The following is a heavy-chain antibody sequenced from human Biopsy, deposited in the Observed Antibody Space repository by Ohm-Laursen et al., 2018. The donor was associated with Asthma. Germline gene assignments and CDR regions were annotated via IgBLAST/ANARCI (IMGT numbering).Heavy chain of an antibody. D-gene: IGHD5-12*01. CDR1: GYIFTSHA. V-gene: IGHV7-4-1*02. Sequence: ASVKVSCKASGYIFTSHAMNWVRQAPGQGLEWMGRINTNTGNPTYAQGYTGRFVFSLDTSVSTAYLQISSLKADDTAVYYCAKRRGYSGHDNDYWGQGTLVIVSS. J-gene: IGHJ4*02. CDR3: AKRRGYSGHDNDY. CDR2: INTNTGNP.